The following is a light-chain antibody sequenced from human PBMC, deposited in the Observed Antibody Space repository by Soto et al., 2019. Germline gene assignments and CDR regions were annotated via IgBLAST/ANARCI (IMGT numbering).Light chain of an antibody. Sequence: QSVLTQPPSVSVAPGQKVTISCSGSSSNIGNNYVSWYQQLPGTAPKLLIYDNNKRPSGIPDRFSGSKSGTSATLGITGLQTGDEADYYCGTWDSSLSAWVFGGGTKLTV. J-gene: IGLJ3*02. CDR1: SSNIGNNY. V-gene: IGLV1-51*01. CDR2: DNN. CDR3: GTWDSSLSAWV.